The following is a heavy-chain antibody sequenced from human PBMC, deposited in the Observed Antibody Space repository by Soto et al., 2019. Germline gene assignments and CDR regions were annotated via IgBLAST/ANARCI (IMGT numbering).Heavy chain of an antibody. D-gene: IGHD1-20*01. V-gene: IGHV4-61*08. Sequence: QVQLQESGPGLGKPSETLSLTCTVSGASVSSGDYYWSWIRQPPGKGLEWIGDIYYSGRTTYNPITTCTPCLTSRFTISLDRSKKQFSLKPSSMTAADTAVYHWARDRPRTIHNSHYCYYDLEVWGPGTKVTTSS. CDR3: ARDRPRTIHNSHYCYYDLEV. CDR2: IYYSGRT. J-gene: IGHJ6*02. CDR1: GASVSSGDYY.